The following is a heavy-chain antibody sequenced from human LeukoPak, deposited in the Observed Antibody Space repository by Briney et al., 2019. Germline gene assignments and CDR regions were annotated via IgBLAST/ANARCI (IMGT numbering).Heavy chain of an antibody. CDR3: ARVYGYYYYYMDV. CDR2: IYYSGST. Sequence: SETLSLTCTVSGGSISSYYWSWIRQPPGKGLEWIGSIYYSGSTNYNPSLKSRVTIPVDTSKNQFSLKLSSVTAADTAVYYCARVYGYYYYYMDVWGKGTTVTISS. CDR1: GGSISSYY. D-gene: IGHD3-22*01. J-gene: IGHJ6*03. V-gene: IGHV4-59*01.